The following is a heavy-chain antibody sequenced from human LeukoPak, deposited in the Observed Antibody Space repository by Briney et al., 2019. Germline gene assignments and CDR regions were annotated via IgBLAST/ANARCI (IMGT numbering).Heavy chain of an antibody. V-gene: IGHV3-48*04. CDR2: ISSSSSTI. Sequence: GGSLRLSCAASGFTFRSYWMSWVRQAPGKGLEWVSYISSSSSTIYYADSVKGRFTISRDNAKNSLYLQMNSLRAEDTAVYYCARDYFGWDCWGQGTLVTVSS. D-gene: IGHD3-9*01. CDR3: ARDYFGWDC. J-gene: IGHJ4*02. CDR1: GFTFRSYW.